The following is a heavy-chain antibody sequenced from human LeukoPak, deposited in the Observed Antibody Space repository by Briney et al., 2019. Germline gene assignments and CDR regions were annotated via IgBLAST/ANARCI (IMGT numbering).Heavy chain of an antibody. V-gene: IGHV6-1*01. CDR3: AREEWELLSQ. D-gene: IGHD1-26*01. CDR2: TFYRSKWYN. Sequence: SQTLSLTCAISGDSVPSNSAAWNCIRQSPSRGLECLGRTFYRSKWYNDYPLSVKSRITINPDSSKNQFSLKLNSVTPEDTAVYYCAREEWELLSQWGQGTLVTVSS. J-gene: IGHJ4*02. CDR1: GDSVPSNSAA.